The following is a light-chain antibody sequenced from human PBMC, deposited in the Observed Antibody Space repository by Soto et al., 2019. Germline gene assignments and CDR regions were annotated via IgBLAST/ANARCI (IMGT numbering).Light chain of an antibody. V-gene: IGLV2-14*01. CDR1: SSDVGGYNY. CDR2: DVS. CDR3: SSYTSSSTRV. Sequence: QSALTQPASVSGSPGQSITISCTGTSSDVGGYNYVSWYQQHPGKAPKLMIYDVSNRPSGVSNRFSGSKSGNTASLTIAGLQAEDEADYSCSSYTSSSTRVFGTGTTVTVL. J-gene: IGLJ1*01.